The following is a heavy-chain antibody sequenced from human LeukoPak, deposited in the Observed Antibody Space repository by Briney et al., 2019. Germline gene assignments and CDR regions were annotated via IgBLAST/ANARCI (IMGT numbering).Heavy chain of an antibody. CDR3: ARGKLELPYYFDY. Sequence: SETLSLTCTVSGGSISSGSYYWSWIRQPAGKGLEWIGRIYTSGSTNYNPSLKSRVTISVDTSKNQFSLKLSSVTAADTAVYYCARGKLELPYYFDYWGQGTLVTVSS. CDR1: GGSISSGSYY. J-gene: IGHJ4*02. D-gene: IGHD1-26*01. CDR2: IYTSGST. V-gene: IGHV4-61*02.